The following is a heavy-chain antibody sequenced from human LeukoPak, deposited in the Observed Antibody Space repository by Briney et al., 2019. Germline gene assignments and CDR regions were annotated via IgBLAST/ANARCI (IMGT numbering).Heavy chain of an antibody. D-gene: IGHD3-10*01. CDR1: GGSISSSSYY. CDR2: IYYSGST. CDR3: ARVGTMVRGVIIITSWFDP. J-gene: IGHJ5*02. V-gene: IGHV4-39*07. Sequence: PSETLSLTCTVSGGSISSSSYYWGWIRQPPGKGLEWIGSIYYSGSTYYNPSLKSRVTISVDTSKNQFSLKLSSVTAADTAVYYCARVGTMVRGVIIITSWFDPWGQGTLVTVSP.